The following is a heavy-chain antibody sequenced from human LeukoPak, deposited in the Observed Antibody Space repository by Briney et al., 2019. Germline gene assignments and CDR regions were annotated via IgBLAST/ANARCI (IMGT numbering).Heavy chain of an antibody. CDR2: ISSSSSYI. CDR3: ATRIHYDILTGYTTLFDY. CDR1: GFTFSSYS. J-gene: IGHJ4*02. V-gene: IGHV3-21*01. Sequence: GGSLRLSCAASGFTFSSYSMNWVRQAPGKGLEWVSSISSSSSYIYYADSVKGRFTISRDNAKNSLYLQMNSLRAEDTAVYYCATRIHYDILTGYTTLFDYWGQGTLVTVSS. D-gene: IGHD3-9*01.